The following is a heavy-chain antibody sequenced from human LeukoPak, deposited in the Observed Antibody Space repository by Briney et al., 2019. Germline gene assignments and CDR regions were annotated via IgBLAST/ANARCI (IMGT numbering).Heavy chain of an antibody. J-gene: IGHJ4*02. CDR2: ISGRGDTT. Sequence: PGESLRLSCAASGFTFSTYSMSWVRQAPGKGLDWVSAISGRGDTTYYADSVQGRFTISRDNSKNTLYLQMNSLRAEDTAVYYCAKELNSYGFSDYWGQGTLVTVSS. D-gene: IGHD5-18*01. CDR1: GFTFSTYS. V-gene: IGHV3-23*01. CDR3: AKELNSYGFSDY.